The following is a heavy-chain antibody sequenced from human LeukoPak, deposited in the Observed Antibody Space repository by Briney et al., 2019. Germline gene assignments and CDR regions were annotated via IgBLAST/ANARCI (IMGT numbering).Heavy chain of an antibody. V-gene: IGHV3-74*01. Sequence: GGSLRLSCAASGFTFSSYWMHWVRQAPGKGLVWVSRINSDGSSTSYADSVKGRFTISRDNAKNSLYLQMNSLRAEDTAVYYCAREGQWLVPGGFDYWGQGTLVTVSS. D-gene: IGHD6-19*01. CDR1: GFTFSSYW. CDR2: INSDGSST. CDR3: AREGQWLVPGGFDY. J-gene: IGHJ4*02.